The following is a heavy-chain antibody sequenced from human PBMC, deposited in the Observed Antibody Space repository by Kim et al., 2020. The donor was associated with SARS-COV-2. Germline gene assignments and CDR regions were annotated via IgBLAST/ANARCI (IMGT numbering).Heavy chain of an antibody. V-gene: IGHV1-2*06. CDR2: INPSSGGT. CDR3: ARSLQRLVQGDFDP. J-gene: IGHJ5*02. Sequence: ASVKVSCKASGYSFTAYYMHWVRQAPGQGLEWMGRINPSSGGTNYAQKFRARVTMTSDTAIPTAYMELNSLTSNDTAVYYCARSLQRLVQGDFDPWGQGTLVTVSS. CDR1: GYSFTAYY. D-gene: IGHD3-16*01.